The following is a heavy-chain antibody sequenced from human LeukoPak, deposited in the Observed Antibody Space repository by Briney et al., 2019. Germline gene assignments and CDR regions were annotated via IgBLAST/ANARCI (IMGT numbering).Heavy chain of an antibody. D-gene: IGHD6-19*01. J-gene: IGHJ4*02. Sequence: PGGSLRLSCAASGSAFSSYWMSWVRQAPGKGLEWVANIKQDGSEIKYVDSVKGRFTISRDNAKNSLYLQMNSLRVEDTAVYYCGRGAGWLVDYWGQGTLVTVSS. CDR2: IKQDGSEI. CDR3: GRGAGWLVDY. V-gene: IGHV3-7*01. CDR1: GSAFSSYW.